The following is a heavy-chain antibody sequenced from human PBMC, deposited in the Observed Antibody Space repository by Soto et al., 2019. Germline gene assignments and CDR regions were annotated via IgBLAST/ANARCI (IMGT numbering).Heavy chain of an antibody. CDR2: IIPIFGTA. CDR3: ARSWGRLVTSAFDI. Sequence: SVKVSCKASGGTFSSYAISWVRQAPGQGLEWMGGIIPIFGTANYAQKFQGRVTITADESTSTAYMELSSLRSEDTAVYYCARSWGRLVTSAFDIWGQGTMVTVSS. V-gene: IGHV1-69*13. CDR1: GGTFSSYA. J-gene: IGHJ3*02. D-gene: IGHD3-9*01.